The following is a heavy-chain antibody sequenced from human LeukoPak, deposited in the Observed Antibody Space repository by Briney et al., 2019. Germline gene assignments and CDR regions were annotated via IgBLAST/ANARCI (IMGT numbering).Heavy chain of an antibody. CDR3: ARGDGSGLLYYGMDV. CDR2: ISYDGSNK. J-gene: IGHJ6*04. D-gene: IGHD3-10*01. Sequence: GGSLRLSCAASGFTFSSYAMHWVRQAPGKGLEWVAVISYDGSNKYYADSVKGRFTISRDNSKNTLYLQMNSLRAEDTAVYYCARGDGSGLLYYGMDVWGKGTTVTVSP. V-gene: IGHV3-30*04. CDR1: GFTFSSYA.